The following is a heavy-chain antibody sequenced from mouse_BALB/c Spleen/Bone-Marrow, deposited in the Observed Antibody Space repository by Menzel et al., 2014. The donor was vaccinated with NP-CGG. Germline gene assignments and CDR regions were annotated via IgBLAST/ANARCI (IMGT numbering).Heavy chain of an antibody. Sequence: QVHVKQSGAELVRPGASVKLSCKASGYTFXSYWINWVKQRPGQGLEWIGNIYPSDSYTSYNQKFKDKATLTVDKSSSTAYMQLSSPTSEDSAVYYCTRRGTGNAMDYWGQGTSVTVSS. CDR3: TRRGTGNAMDY. V-gene: IGHV1-69*02. CDR1: GYTFXSYW. J-gene: IGHJ4*01. D-gene: IGHD3-3*01. CDR2: IYPSDSYT.